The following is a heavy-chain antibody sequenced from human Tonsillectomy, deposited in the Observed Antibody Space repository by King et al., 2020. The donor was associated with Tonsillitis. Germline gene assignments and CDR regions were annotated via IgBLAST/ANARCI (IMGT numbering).Heavy chain of an antibody. CDR2: IKSKTVGGTT. Sequence: VQLVESGGGLVKPGGSLRRSCAASVFTFSNAWMSWVRQAPGKGLEWVCLIKSKTVGGTTDYAAPLKGRFTISRDDSKNTLYLQMNSLKTEDTAVDYCTTVSVGGLDYWGQGTLVTVSS. J-gene: IGHJ4*02. D-gene: IGHD1-26*01. CDR1: VFTFSNAW. V-gene: IGHV3-15*01. CDR3: TTVSVGGLDY.